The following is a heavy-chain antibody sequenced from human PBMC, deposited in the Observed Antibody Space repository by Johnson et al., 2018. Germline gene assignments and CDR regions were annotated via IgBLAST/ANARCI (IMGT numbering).Heavy chain of an antibody. CDR3: GKDPHRLVLMTYARMDA. V-gene: IGHV3-30*18. CDR1: GFTFSSHG. J-gene: IGHJ6*02. Sequence: QVQLVQSGGGVVQPGRSLRLSCAASGFTFSSHGIHWVRQAPGKGLEWVAVVSYAGNNKHSGDAVKGRFTISRDNATNTVYLQMNSLVSEDTATYYCGKDPHRLVLMTYARMDAWGLGTGVIVS. D-gene: IGHD2-8*01. CDR2: VSYAGNNK.